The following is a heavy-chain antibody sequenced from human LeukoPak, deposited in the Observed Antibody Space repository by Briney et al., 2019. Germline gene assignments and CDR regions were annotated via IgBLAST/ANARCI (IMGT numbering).Heavy chain of an antibody. CDR3: ARDVAVAGLPFDY. CDR2: IYYSGST. Sequence: SETLSLTCTVAAGSISSSSYYCGWIRHPPVKCLEWFGSIYYSGSTYYNPSLKSRVTISVDTSKNQFSLKLSSVTAADTAVYYCARDVAVAGLPFDYWGQGTLVTVSS. J-gene: IGHJ4*02. V-gene: IGHV4-39*07. D-gene: IGHD6-19*01. CDR1: AGSISSSSYY.